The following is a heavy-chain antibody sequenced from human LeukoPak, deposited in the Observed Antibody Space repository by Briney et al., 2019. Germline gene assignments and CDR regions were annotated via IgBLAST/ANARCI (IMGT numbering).Heavy chain of an antibody. CDR2: ISYDGSNK. D-gene: IGHD3-22*01. CDR1: GFTFSSYA. Sequence: GGSLRLSCAASGFTFSSYAMHWVRQAPGKGLEWVAVISYDGSNKYYADSVKGRFTISRDNSKNTLYLQMNSLRAEDTAVYYCARGGAYRYDSSGYSFDYWGQGTLVTVSS. J-gene: IGHJ4*02. CDR3: ARGGAYRYDSSGYSFDY. V-gene: IGHV3-30-3*01.